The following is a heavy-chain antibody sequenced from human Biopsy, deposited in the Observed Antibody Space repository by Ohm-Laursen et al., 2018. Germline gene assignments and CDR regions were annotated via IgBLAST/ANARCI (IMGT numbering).Heavy chain of an antibody. Sequence: SQTLSLTCTVSGGSISSGGSYWSWIRQRPGKGLEWIGYIFNSANTYYNPSLKNLITISGDTSKNQFSLKLNSVTAADTAVYYCARGDYFDSNSYFWFDPWGQGTLVTVSS. J-gene: IGHJ5*02. V-gene: IGHV4-31*01. CDR3: ARGDYFDSNSYFWFDP. D-gene: IGHD3-22*01. CDR2: IFNSANT. CDR1: GGSISSGGSY.